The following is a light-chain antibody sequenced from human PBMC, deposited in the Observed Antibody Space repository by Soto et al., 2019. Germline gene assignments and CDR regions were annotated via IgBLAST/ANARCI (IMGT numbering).Light chain of an antibody. V-gene: IGLV2-14*01. CDR1: XXDVGGSNY. Sequence: GQSITISCTGTXXDVGGSNYVSWYQQHPGKAPKFMIYEVSNRPSGVSDRFSGSKSGNTASLTISGLQAEDEADYYCSSYTSSSTLLFGTGTKLTVL. CDR3: SSYTSSSTLL. J-gene: IGLJ1*01. CDR2: EVS.